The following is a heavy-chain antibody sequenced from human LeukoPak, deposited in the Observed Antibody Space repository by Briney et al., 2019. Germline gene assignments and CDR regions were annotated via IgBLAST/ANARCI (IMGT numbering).Heavy chain of an antibody. CDR1: GYTFTSYG. V-gene: IGHV1-18*01. CDR3: ARVRNGQPADHRYYYYYYMDV. Sequence: GASVKVSCKASGYTFTSYGISWVRQAPGQGLEWMGWISAYNGNTNYAQKFQGRVTMTRDTSISTAYMELSRLRSDDTAVYYCARVRNGQPADHRYYYYYYMDVWGKGTTVTVSS. CDR2: ISAYNGNT. J-gene: IGHJ6*03. D-gene: IGHD2-2*01.